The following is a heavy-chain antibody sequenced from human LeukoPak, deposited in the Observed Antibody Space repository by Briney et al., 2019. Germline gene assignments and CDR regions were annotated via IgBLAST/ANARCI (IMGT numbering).Heavy chain of an antibody. CDR2: ITTSSSYI. J-gene: IGHJ3*02. D-gene: IGHD5-24*01. CDR1: GFSFGSYD. Sequence: GGSLRLSCAASGFSFGSYDMNWVRQAPGKGLEWVSSITTSSSYIYYADSVKGRFTVSRDNAKNSLYLQMNSLRAEDTAVYYCARRWRSAFNIWGQGTMVTVSS. CDR3: ARRWRSAFNI. V-gene: IGHV3-21*01.